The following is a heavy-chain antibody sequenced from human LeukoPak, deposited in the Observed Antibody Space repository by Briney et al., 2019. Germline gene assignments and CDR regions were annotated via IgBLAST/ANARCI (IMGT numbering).Heavy chain of an antibody. V-gene: IGHV3-7*03. CDR2: IREDGSEK. Sequence: GGSLRLSCAASGFTFSTYWMGWARQTPGKGLEWVANIREDGSEKYYVDSVKGRFTISRDNAKNSLYLQMNSLRAEDTAVYYCAKTIFGVVTTDAFDMWGQGTKVTVSS. J-gene: IGHJ3*02. D-gene: IGHD3-3*01. CDR3: AKTIFGVVTTDAFDM. CDR1: GFTFSTYW.